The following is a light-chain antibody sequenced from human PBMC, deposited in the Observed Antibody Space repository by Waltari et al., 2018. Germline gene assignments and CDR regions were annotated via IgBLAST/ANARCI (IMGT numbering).Light chain of an antibody. Sequence: DIHMTQSPSFLSASVGDRVTITCRASQGIGRYSAWYQQKPGKAPYLLIYAASALQSGVPSRFSGSGSGTEFTLTISSLQPEDFATYYCQQIKSYPRSTFGGGTKVDI. CDR3: QQIKSYPRST. J-gene: IGKJ4*01. V-gene: IGKV1-9*01. CDR2: AAS. CDR1: QGIGRY.